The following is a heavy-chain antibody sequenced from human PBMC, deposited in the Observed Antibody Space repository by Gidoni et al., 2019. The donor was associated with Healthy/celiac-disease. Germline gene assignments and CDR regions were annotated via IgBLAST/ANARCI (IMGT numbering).Heavy chain of an antibody. J-gene: IGHJ1*01. CDR2: ISGSGGST. V-gene: IGHV3-23*01. Sequence: EVQLLESGGGLVQPGGSLRRYCAASVFTFSSYAMSWVRQAPGNGMEWVSAISGSGGSTYYADSVKGRLTIYRDNSKNTLYLQMNSLRAEDTAVYYCAKGPGVIWSGYYIYFQHWGQGTLVTVSS. D-gene: IGHD3-3*01. CDR3: AKGPGVIWSGYYIYFQH. CDR1: VFTFSSYA.